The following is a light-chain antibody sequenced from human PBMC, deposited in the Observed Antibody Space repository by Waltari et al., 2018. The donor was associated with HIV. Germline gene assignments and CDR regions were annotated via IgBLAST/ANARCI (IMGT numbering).Light chain of an antibody. Sequence: QSALTQPASVSGSPGQAITISCTGTSSDVGGHSYVSWYQQHPGKVPRLLIYEVSNRPSGVSSRFSGSKSGNTASLTISGLQAEDEADYYCQSYDSTLSAPVFGGGTKLTVL. CDR3: QSYDSTLSAPV. CDR1: SSDVGGHSY. J-gene: IGLJ2*01. CDR2: EVS. V-gene: IGLV2-14*01.